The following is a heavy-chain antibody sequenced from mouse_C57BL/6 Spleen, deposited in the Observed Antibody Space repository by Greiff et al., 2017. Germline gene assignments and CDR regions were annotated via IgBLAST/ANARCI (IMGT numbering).Heavy chain of an antibody. CDR2: FYPGSGSI. D-gene: IGHD1-1*01. CDR1: GYTFTEYT. J-gene: IGHJ4*01. CDR3: ARHERPPPYYSGSSGAMDY. Sequence: QVQLQQSGAELVKPGASVKLSCKASGYTFTEYTIHWVKQRSGQGLEWIGWFYPGSGSIKYNEKFKDRATLTADKSSSTVYMELSRMTSEDSAVYFCARHERPPPYYSGSSGAMDYWGQGTSVTVSS. V-gene: IGHV1-62-2*01.